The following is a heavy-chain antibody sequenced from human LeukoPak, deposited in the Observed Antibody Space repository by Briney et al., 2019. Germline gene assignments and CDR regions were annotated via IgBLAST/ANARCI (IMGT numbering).Heavy chain of an antibody. CDR1: GGSISSRSYF. J-gene: IGHJ4*02. CDR2: MYHSGST. D-gene: IGHD3-22*01. Sequence: SETLSLTCTVSGGSISSRSYFWAWIRQPPGKGLEWIGSMYHSGSTHYNPSLTSRVTISVDTSKNQFSLKLSSVTAADTAVYYCARERIQAYYYDSSGASYFDYWGQGTLVTVSS. V-gene: IGHV4-39*07. CDR3: ARERIQAYYYDSSGASYFDY.